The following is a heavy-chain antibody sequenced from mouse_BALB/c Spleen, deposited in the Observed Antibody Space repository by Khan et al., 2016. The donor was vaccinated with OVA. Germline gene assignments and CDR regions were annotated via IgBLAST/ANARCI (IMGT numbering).Heavy chain of an antibody. Sequence: QVQLQQSGAELVKAGASVKMSCKASGYTFTSYWMHWVKQRLGQGLEWFAETNPTNGRTYYNEQFKSKATLTVDKSSSTAYMLLSGPTFEDSAVYYCARIKKIIATYFYYWDQGTTLKVSS. CDR2: TNPTNGRT. V-gene: IGHV1S81*02. CDR1: GYTFTSYW. CDR3: ARIKKIIATYFYY. J-gene: IGHJ2*01. D-gene: IGHD1-1*01.